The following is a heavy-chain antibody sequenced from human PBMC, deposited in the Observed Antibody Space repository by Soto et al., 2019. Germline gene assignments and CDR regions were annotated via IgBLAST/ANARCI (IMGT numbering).Heavy chain of an antibody. D-gene: IGHD6-19*01. Sequence: QITLKESGPTLVKPTQTLTLTCTFSGFSLSTSGVGVGWIRQPPGKALEWLALIYWDDDKRYSPSLKSRLTITKDTSKNQVVLTMTNMDPVDTATYYCAHGRWAAVARHSWFDPWGQGTLVTVSS. V-gene: IGHV2-5*02. CDR2: IYWDDDK. J-gene: IGHJ5*02. CDR3: AHGRWAAVARHSWFDP. CDR1: GFSLSTSGVG.